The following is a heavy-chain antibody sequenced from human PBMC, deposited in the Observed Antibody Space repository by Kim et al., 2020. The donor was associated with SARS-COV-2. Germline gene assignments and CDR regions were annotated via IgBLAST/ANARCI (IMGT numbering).Heavy chain of an antibody. Sequence: YAASVKGRFTISRDNAKNSLYLQMNSLRDEDTAVYYCARDFGDYGDYGDYWGQGTLVTVSS. CDR3: ARDFGDYGDYGDY. D-gene: IGHD4-17*01. V-gene: IGHV3-48*02. J-gene: IGHJ4*02.